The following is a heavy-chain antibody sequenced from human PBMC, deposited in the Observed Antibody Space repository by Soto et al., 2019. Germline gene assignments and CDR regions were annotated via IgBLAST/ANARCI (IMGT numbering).Heavy chain of an antibody. CDR3: AKDQPALGYCSGGSCYPKFEY. D-gene: IGHD2-15*01. CDR1: GFTFSSYA. V-gene: IGHV3-23*01. Sequence: PGGSLRLSCAASGFTFSSYAMSWVRQAPGKGLEWVSAISGSGGSTYYADSVKGRFTISRDNSKNTLYLQMNSLRAEDTAVYYCAKDQPALGYCSGGSCYPKFEYWGQGTLVTVSS. J-gene: IGHJ4*02. CDR2: ISGSGGST.